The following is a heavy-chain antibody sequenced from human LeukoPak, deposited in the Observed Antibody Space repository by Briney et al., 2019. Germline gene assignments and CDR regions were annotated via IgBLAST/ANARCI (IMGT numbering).Heavy chain of an antibody. D-gene: IGHD3-22*01. CDR2: SHPINSDT. Sequence: GESLKISCKGSGFNFTAYWIAWVRQMPGKGLEWMGISHPINSDTKYSPSFQGQVTISADKSSSTAYLQWNSLKASDTAMYYCARHQYYYDSSGNCGWFDSWGQGTLVTVSS. V-gene: IGHV5-51*01. CDR1: GFNFTAYW. CDR3: ARHQYYYDSSGNCGWFDS. J-gene: IGHJ5*01.